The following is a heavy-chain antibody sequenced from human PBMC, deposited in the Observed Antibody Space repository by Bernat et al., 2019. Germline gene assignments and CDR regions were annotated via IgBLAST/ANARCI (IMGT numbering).Heavy chain of an antibody. Sequence: QVQLVQSGAEVKKPGASVKVSCKASGYTFTSYGINWVRQATGQGLEWMGWMNPNSANTGYAQKFQGRVTMTRDTSISTAYMELSSLTSEDTAMYYCARGKVEMADYWGLGTLVTVSS. CDR2: MNPNSANT. J-gene: IGHJ4*02. CDR1: GYTFTSYG. V-gene: IGHV1-8*02. CDR3: ARGKVEMADY. D-gene: IGHD5-24*01.